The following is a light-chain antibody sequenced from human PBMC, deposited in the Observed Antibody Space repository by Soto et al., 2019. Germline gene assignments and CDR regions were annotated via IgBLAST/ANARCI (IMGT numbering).Light chain of an antibody. Sequence: LTQPRSVSGSPGQSVTISCTGTSSDVGGYNYVSWYQQHPGKAPKLMIYDVSKRPSGVPDRFSGSKSGNTASLTISGLQAEDEADYYCCSYAGSYTLYVFGTGTKATVL. CDR1: SSDVGGYNY. CDR3: CSYAGSYTLYV. CDR2: DVS. V-gene: IGLV2-11*01. J-gene: IGLJ1*01.